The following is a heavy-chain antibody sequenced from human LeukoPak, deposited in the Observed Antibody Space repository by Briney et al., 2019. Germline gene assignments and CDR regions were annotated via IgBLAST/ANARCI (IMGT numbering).Heavy chain of an antibody. CDR2: IYYSGSA. Sequence: SETLSLTCTVSGGSISSSSYYWGWIRQPPGKGLEWIGSIYYSGSAYYNPSLKSRVTISVDTSKNQFSLKLSSVTAADTAVYYCARPYYSDAFDIWGQGTMVTVSS. CDR3: ARPYYSDAFDI. D-gene: IGHD3-10*01. J-gene: IGHJ3*02. V-gene: IGHV4-39*01. CDR1: GGSISSSSYY.